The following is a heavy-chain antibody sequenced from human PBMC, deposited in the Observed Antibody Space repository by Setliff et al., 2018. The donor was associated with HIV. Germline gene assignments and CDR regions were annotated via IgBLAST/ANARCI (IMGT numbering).Heavy chain of an antibody. CDR3: ARDKENYYYGMDV. J-gene: IGHJ6*02. CDR2: ISPKNGDT. Sequence: ASVKVSCKASGFSFSAYYIHWVRQAPGRGLEWMGWISPKNGDTSYSQKFQGRVTMTRDTSTNTACMELNRLSFDDTAVFYCARDKENYYYGMDVWGQGTAVTVSS. CDR1: GFSFSAYY. V-gene: IGHV1-2*02.